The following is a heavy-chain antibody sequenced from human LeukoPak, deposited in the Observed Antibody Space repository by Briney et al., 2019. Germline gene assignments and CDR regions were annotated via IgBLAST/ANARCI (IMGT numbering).Heavy chain of an antibody. J-gene: IGHJ4*02. CDR1: GFTFSSYS. D-gene: IGHD4-17*01. CDR3: ARFGYGDYPFDY. CDR2: ISSSSSYI. Sequence: GGSLRLSCAASGFTFSSYSMNWVRQAPGKGLEWVSSISSSSSYIYYADSVKGRFTISRDNAKNSLYLQMNSLRAEDTAVYYCARFGYGDYPFDYWGQGTLVTVSS. V-gene: IGHV3-21*01.